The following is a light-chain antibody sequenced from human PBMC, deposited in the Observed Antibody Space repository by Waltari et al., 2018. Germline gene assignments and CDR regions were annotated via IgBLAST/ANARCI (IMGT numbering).Light chain of an antibody. Sequence: DIVLTQSPATLSLSPGERATLSCRASQSVNNYLAWYQQKPGQAPRLLIYGASNRATGIPARFSGSGSGTDFTLTISTLEPEDFAVYYCQQRRNWPLTFGGGTKVENK. J-gene: IGKJ4*01. CDR3: QQRRNWPLT. CDR2: GAS. CDR1: QSVNNY. V-gene: IGKV3-11*01.